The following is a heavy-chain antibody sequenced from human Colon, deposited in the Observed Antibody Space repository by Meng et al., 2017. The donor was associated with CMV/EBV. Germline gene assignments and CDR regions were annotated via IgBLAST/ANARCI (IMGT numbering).Heavy chain of an antibody. D-gene: IGHD5-12*01. J-gene: IGHJ4*02. CDR1: GFTFSDYA. Sequence: GESLKISCAASGFTFSDYAMAWVRQTPRNGLEWVSSISGSGDKTYYGVSVQGRFTISRDNSQNRLYLQMDSLRAEDTAVYYCARGGGYSCYGWGQGSLVTVSS. CDR3: ARGGGYSCYG. CDR2: ISGSGDKT. V-gene: IGHV3-23*01.